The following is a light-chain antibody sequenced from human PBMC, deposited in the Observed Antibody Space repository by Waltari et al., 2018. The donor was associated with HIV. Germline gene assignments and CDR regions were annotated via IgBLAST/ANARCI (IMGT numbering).Light chain of an antibody. J-gene: IGKJ2*01. CDR3: QQYNSYSYT. Sequence: DIQMTQSPSTLSASVGDRVTITCRASQPFGSSLAWYQQNPGKAPKLLIYMASSLASGVPSRFSGSGSGTEFTLTISRLQPDDFATYYCQQYNSYSYTFGQGTKLEV. V-gene: IGKV1-5*03. CDR2: MAS. CDR1: QPFGSS.